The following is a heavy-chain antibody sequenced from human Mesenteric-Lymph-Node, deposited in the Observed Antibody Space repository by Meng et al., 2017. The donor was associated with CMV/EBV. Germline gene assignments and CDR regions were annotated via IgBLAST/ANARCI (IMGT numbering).Heavy chain of an antibody. CDR2: IIPIFGTA. V-gene: IGHV1-69*05. J-gene: IGHJ4*02. CDR3: TRAPSAEARILPFDY. CDR1: GGTFSSYA. Sequence: SVKVSCKASGGTFSSYAISWVRQAPGQGLEWMGGIIPIFGTANYAQKFQGRVTITTDESTSTAYMELSSLRSEDTAIYYCTRAPSAEARILPFDYWGQGTLVTVSS.